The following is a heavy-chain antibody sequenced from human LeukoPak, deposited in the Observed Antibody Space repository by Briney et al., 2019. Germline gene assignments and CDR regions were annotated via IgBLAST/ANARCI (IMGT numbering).Heavy chain of an antibody. D-gene: IGHD4-17*01. J-gene: IGHJ4*02. CDR2: IYYTGST. V-gene: IGHV4-31*03. Sequence: KPSETLSLTCTVSGGSISSDGYYWSWIRQHPGKGLEWIGYIYYTGSTYYNPSLKSRVTISVDTSKNQFSLKLSSVTAADTAVYYCARAGRLRGSDYWGQGTLVTVSS. CDR3: ARAGRLRGSDY. CDR1: GGSISSDGYY.